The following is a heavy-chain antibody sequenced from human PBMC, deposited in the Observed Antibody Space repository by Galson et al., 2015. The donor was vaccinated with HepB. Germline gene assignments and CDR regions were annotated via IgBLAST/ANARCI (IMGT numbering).Heavy chain of an antibody. V-gene: IGHV1-69*06. D-gene: IGHD5-12*01. CDR2: IIPIFGTA. CDR3: ARPYSGYDGEAFDI. Sequence: SVKVSCKASGGTFSSYAISWVRQAPGQGLEWMGGIIPIFGTANYAQKFQGRVTITADKSTSTAYMELSSLRSEDTAVYYCARPYSGYDGEAFDIWGQGTMVTVSS. J-gene: IGHJ3*02. CDR1: GGTFSSYA.